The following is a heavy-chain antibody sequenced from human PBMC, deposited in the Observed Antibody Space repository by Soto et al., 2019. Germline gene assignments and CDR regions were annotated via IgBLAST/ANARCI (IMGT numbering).Heavy chain of an antibody. CDR1: GYSFTSYW. Sequence: GESLKISCKGSGYSFTSYWISWVRQMPGKGLEWMGRIDPSDSYTNYSPSFQGHITISADKSISTAYLQWSSLKASDTAMYYCASFEGCYRPPYLLYYWGQGT. J-gene: IGHJ4*02. V-gene: IGHV5-10-1*01. CDR3: ASFEGCYRPPYLLYY. CDR2: IDPSDSYT. D-gene: IGHD2-15*01.